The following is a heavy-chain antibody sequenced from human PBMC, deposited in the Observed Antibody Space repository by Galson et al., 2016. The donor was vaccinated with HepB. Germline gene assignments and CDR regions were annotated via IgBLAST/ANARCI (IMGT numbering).Heavy chain of an antibody. D-gene: IGHD3-16*02. Sequence: SVKVSCKASGYPVSNSHLHWVRQAPGQGLEWMGLINPTDGTINYSQKFQGRVHMTRDTSTNTVYMDLSSLRFEDTAVYFCAREAGRLGELSLYRRYFDLWGRGTLVTASS. J-gene: IGHJ2*01. CDR1: GYPVSNSH. CDR3: AREAGRLGELSLYRRYFDL. CDR2: INPTDGTI. V-gene: IGHV1-46*01.